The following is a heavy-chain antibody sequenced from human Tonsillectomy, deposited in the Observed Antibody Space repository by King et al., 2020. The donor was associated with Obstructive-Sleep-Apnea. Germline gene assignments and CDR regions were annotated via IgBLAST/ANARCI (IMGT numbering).Heavy chain of an antibody. J-gene: IGHJ4*02. CDR1: GFTFSNYG. CDR3: ARGVYSGSYYRTYYFDY. Sequence: VQLVESGGGVVQPGKSLRLSCAASGFTFSNYGMHRVRQAPGKGLEWVAVISYDGSNNYYADSVKGRFTISSDNSKNTLYPQMNSLRAEDTAVYYCARGVYSGSYYRTYYFDYWGQGTLVTVSS. CDR2: ISYDGSNN. D-gene: IGHD1-26*01. V-gene: IGHV3-30*19.